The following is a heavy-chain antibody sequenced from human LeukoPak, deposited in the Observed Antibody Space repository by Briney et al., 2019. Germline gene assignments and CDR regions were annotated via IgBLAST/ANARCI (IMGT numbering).Heavy chain of an antibody. J-gene: IGHJ3*02. CDR1: GFTFSSYG. CDR2: IRYDGSNK. CDR3: AKDFYGDPDAFDI. V-gene: IGHV3-30*02. Sequence: GGSLRLSCAASGFTFSSYGMHWVRQAPGKGLEWVAFIRYDGSNKYYADSVKGRFTISKDNSKNTLYLQMNSLRAEDTAVYYCAKDFYGDPDAFDIWGQGTMVTVSS. D-gene: IGHD4-17*01.